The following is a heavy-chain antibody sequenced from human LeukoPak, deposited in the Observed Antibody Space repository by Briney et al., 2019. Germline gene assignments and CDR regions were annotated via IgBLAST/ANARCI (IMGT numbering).Heavy chain of an antibody. V-gene: IGHV4-4*07. CDR3: ARHGYTASHFFLDY. CDR1: SGSINSYY. Sequence: SETLSLTCSVSSGSINSYYWGWVRQPAGRGLEWIGRIYTTGRADYDPSLQSRVAMSIDTSQKQFSLNLKSVTAADTATYFCARHGYTASHFFLDYWSQGAPVTVSP. CDR2: IYTTGRA. J-gene: IGHJ4*02. D-gene: IGHD5-18*01.